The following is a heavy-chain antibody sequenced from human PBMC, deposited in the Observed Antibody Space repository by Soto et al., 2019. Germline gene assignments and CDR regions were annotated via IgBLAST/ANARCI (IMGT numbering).Heavy chain of an antibody. D-gene: IGHD3-22*01. J-gene: IGHJ6*02. Sequence: QVQLVQSGAEVKKPGSSVKVSCKASGGTFSSYAISWVRQAPGQGLEWMGGIIPIFGTANYAQKFQGRVTITADESTSTAYMELSSLRSEDTAVYYCARVTTYYYDSSGYRPGMDVWGQGTTVTVSS. V-gene: IGHV1-69*01. CDR1: GGTFSSYA. CDR3: ARVTTYYYDSSGYRPGMDV. CDR2: IIPIFGTA.